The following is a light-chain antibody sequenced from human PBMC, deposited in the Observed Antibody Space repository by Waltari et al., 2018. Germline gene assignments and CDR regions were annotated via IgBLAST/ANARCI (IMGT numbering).Light chain of an antibody. Sequence: DIQMSQSPSSLSASLGDRVTITCRASQSISYNLNWYQQRPGEAPKLLIYAASSLQSGVPSRFSGSGSGPDFTLTISSLQPEDFASYYCQQSYRTPLTFGGGTKVEIK. V-gene: IGKV1-39*01. CDR3: QQSYRTPLT. CDR1: QSISYN. J-gene: IGKJ4*01. CDR2: AAS.